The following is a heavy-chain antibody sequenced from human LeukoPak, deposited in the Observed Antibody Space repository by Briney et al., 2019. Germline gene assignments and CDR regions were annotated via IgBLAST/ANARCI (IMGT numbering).Heavy chain of an antibody. D-gene: IGHD4/OR15-4a*01. J-gene: IGHJ3*02. CDR1: GFTFSSYG. Sequence: GGSLRLSCAASGFTFSSYGMHWVRQAPDKGLEWVAFIRYDGSRKYYADSVKGRFTISRDNSKDTLYLQMNSLRAEDTAMYYCAKVSLNMVNDAFDIWGQGTMVSVSS. V-gene: IGHV3-30*02. CDR2: IRYDGSRK. CDR3: AKVSLNMVNDAFDI.